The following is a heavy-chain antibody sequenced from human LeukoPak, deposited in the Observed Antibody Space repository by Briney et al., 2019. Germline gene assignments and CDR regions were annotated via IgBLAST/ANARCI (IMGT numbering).Heavy chain of an antibody. D-gene: IGHD3-3*01. Sequence: SETLSLTCTVSGGSISSGGYYWSWIRQHPGKGLEWIGYIYYSGSTYYNLSLKSRVTISVDTSKNQFSLKLSSVTAADTAVYYCARSFTIFGVVGNWFDPWGQGTLVTVSS. CDR1: GGSISSGGYY. V-gene: IGHV4-31*03. CDR2: IYYSGST. J-gene: IGHJ5*02. CDR3: ARSFTIFGVVGNWFDP.